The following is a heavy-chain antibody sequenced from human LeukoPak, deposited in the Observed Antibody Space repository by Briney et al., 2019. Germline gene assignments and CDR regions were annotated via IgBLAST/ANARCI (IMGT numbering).Heavy chain of an antibody. CDR3: AKAHSSSGWYYFDY. CDR2: ISWNSCSI. Sequence: GGSLRLSCAASGFTFYDYAMHWVRQAPGKGLEWVSGISWNSCSIGYADSVKGRFPISRDNAKNSLYLQMNSLRAEDMALYYCAKAHSSSGWYYFDYWGQGTLVTVSS. CDR1: GFTFYDYA. D-gene: IGHD6-19*01. V-gene: IGHV3-9*03. J-gene: IGHJ4*02.